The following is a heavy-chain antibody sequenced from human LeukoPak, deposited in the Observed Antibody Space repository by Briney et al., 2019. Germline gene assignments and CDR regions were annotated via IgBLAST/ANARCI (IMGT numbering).Heavy chain of an antibody. CDR1: GGTFSSYA. Sequence: SVKVSCKASGGTFSSYAISWVRQAPGQGLEWMGRIIPILGIANYAQKFQGRVTITADKSTSTAYMELSSLRAEDTAVYYCAKDWKVRGVYYFDYWGQGTLVTVSS. CDR2: IIPILGIA. V-gene: IGHV1-69*04. D-gene: IGHD3-10*01. J-gene: IGHJ4*02. CDR3: AKDWKVRGVYYFDY.